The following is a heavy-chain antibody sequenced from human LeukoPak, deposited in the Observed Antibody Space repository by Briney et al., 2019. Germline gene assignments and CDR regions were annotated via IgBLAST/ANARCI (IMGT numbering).Heavy chain of an antibody. CDR3: AAALDVDFSMISDY. D-gene: IGHD4-11*01. CDR1: GYTFTGYY. J-gene: IGHJ4*02. CDR2: IKRNTGST. V-gene: IGHV1-2*02. Sequence: ASVKLSCKPAGYTFTGYYMHWVRQSPGHGLQWMGGIKRNTGSTNYVQKLHGRFTMTRDTSISTANMEPRRLRFGDTAVYYCAAALDVDFSMISDYWGQGTLVTVSS.